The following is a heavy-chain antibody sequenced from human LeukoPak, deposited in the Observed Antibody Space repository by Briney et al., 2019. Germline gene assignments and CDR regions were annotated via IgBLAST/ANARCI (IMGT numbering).Heavy chain of an antibody. CDR1: GYTFANYD. V-gene: IGHV1-8*01. J-gene: IGHJ4*02. Sequence: ASVKVSCKTSGYTFANYDITWVRQAPGRGLEWMGWMNPYSTNTGYARQFQGRLSMTRDISITTAYMELSSLRSEDPAVYYCARATRGDLLSEFWGQGSLITVSS. D-gene: IGHD2/OR15-2a*01. CDR2: MNPYSTNT. CDR3: ARATRGDLLSEF.